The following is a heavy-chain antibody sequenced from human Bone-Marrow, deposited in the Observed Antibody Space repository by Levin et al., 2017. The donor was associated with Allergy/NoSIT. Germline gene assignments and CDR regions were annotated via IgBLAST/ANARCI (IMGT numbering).Heavy chain of an antibody. CDR1: GGSIHSGTYY. CDR3: ARLRPVDY. D-gene: IGHD6-19*01. V-gene: IGHV4-39*01. Sequence: SQTLSLTCTVSGGSIHSGTYYWGWIRQPPGKGLEWIGTIHYSGSTYYNPSLKSRVTISVDTSKNQFSLNLSSVTAADTAVYYCARLRPVDYWGQGTLVTVSS. CDR2: IHYSGST. J-gene: IGHJ4*02.